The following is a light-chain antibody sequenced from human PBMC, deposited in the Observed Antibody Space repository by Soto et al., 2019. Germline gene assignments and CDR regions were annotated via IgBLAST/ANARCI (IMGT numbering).Light chain of an antibody. CDR1: RSVSSY. V-gene: IGKV3-11*01. J-gene: IGKJ4*01. CDR2: DAF. Sequence: EIVLTQSPATLSLSPVERATLSCRASRSVSSYLAWYQQKPGQAPRLLIYDAFNRATGIPARFSGSGSGTDFTLTVSSLEPEDFAVYYCQQRSNWPLTFGGGTRWIS. CDR3: QQRSNWPLT.